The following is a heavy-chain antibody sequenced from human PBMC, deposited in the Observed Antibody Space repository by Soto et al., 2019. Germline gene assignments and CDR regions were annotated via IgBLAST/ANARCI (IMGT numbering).Heavy chain of an antibody. CDR2: ISYDGSNK. CDR1: GFTFSSYA. Sequence: PGGSLRLSCAASGFTFSSYAMHWVRQAPGKGLEWVAVISYDGSNKYYADSVKGRFTISRDNSKNTLYLQMNSLRAEDTAVYYCAREYDILTGYYVTSYFDYWGQGTLVTVYS. D-gene: IGHD3-9*01. CDR3: AREYDILTGYYVTSYFDY. V-gene: IGHV3-30-3*01. J-gene: IGHJ4*02.